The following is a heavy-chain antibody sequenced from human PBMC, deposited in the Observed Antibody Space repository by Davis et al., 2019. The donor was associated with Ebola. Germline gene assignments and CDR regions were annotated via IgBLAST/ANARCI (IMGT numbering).Heavy chain of an antibody. CDR3: VRDTSHQLPHWLYYFYGMDV. CDR1: GFTFSNYY. J-gene: IGHJ6*02. V-gene: IGHV3-74*01. CDR2: IKTDGSTT. D-gene: IGHD2-2*01. Sequence: HTGGSLRLSCAASGFTFSNYYMHWVRQAPGKGLEWVARIKTDGSTTRYADSVKGRFTISRDNTKNTLYLRMNSLRGEDTAVYYCVRDTSHQLPHWLYYFYGMDVWGQGTTVTVSS.